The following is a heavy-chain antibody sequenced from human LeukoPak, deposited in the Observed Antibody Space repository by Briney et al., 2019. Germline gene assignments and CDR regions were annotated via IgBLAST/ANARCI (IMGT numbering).Heavy chain of an antibody. CDR3: ARLTLWYYDSSGPIDY. Sequence: SETLSLTCTVSGGSISSYYWSWIRQPPGKGLEWIGYISYSGSTNYNPSLKSRVTISVDTSKNQFSLKLSSVTAADTAVYYCARLTLWYYDSSGPIDYWGQGTLVTVSS. J-gene: IGHJ4*02. D-gene: IGHD3-22*01. CDR1: GGSISSYY. CDR2: ISYSGST. V-gene: IGHV4-59*08.